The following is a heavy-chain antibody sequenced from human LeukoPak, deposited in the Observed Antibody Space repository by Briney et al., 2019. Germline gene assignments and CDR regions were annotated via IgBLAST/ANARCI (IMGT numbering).Heavy chain of an antibody. Sequence: SETLSLTCTVSGGSLSSGDYYWSWFRQPPGKGLEWIGYIYYSGSTYYNPSLKSRVTISVDTSKNQFSLKLSSVTAADTAVYYCASYGDYFDYWGQGTLVTVSS. D-gene: IGHD4-17*01. CDR1: GGSLSSGDYY. J-gene: IGHJ4*02. CDR2: IYYSGST. V-gene: IGHV4-30-4*01. CDR3: ASYGDYFDY.